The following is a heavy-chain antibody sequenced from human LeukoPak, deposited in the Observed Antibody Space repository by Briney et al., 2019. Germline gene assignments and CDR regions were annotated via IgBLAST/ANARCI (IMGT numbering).Heavy chain of an antibody. J-gene: IGHJ3*02. Sequence: GGSLRLSCAASGFTFSSYGMHWVRQAPGKGLEWVAVIWYDGSNKYYADSVKGRFTISRDNSKNTLYLQMNSLRAEDTAVYYCARCKPTYYDSSGYPAFDIWGQGTMVTVSS. D-gene: IGHD3-22*01. CDR2: IWYDGSNK. CDR1: GFTFSSYG. V-gene: IGHV3-33*01. CDR3: ARCKPTYYDSSGYPAFDI.